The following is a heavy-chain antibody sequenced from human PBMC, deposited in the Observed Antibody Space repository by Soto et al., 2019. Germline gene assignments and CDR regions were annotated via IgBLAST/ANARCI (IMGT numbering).Heavy chain of an antibody. CDR2: INAGNGNK. Sequence: GASVKVSCKASGYTITSYAMHWVRQAPGQRLEWMGWINAGNGNKKYSQKFQGRVTITRDTSASTAYMELSSLRSEDTAVYYCARAVGGPTSNLDYWGQGTLVTVSS. V-gene: IGHV1-3*01. J-gene: IGHJ4*02. CDR3: ARAVGGPTSNLDY. D-gene: IGHD3-16*01. CDR1: GYTITSYA.